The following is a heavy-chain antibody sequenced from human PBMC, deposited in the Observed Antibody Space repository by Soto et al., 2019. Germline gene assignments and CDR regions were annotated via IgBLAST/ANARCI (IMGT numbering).Heavy chain of an antibody. Sequence: QVQLVQSGAEVKKPGSSVKVSRKASGGTFSSNGISWVRQAPGQGLEWMGGIIPIFGTANYAQKFQGRVTMTAAESTNTACMERSSLRSEDTAVYYCARPGGRGDYYYGMDVWGQGTTVTVSS. CDR3: ARPGGRGDYYYGMDV. CDR2: IIPIFGTA. D-gene: IGHD1-26*01. J-gene: IGHJ6*02. V-gene: IGHV1-69*12. CDR1: GGTFSSNG.